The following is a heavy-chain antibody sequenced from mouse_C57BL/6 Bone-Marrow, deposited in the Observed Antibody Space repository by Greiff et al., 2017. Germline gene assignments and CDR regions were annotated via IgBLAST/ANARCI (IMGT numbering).Heavy chain of an antibody. CDR1: GFNIKDDY. CDR3: TTDGNYSAWCAY. V-gene: IGHV14-4*01. Sequence: EVQLQQSGAELVRPGASVKFSCKASGFNIKDDYMHWVKQRPEQGLEWIGWIVPGNGGTEYYLKFQGKATLTADTSSNTAYLPLSSLTAEDTAVYYCTTDGNYSAWCAYCGQGTLFTVSA. J-gene: IGHJ3*01. D-gene: IGHD2-1*01. CDR2: IVPGNGGT.